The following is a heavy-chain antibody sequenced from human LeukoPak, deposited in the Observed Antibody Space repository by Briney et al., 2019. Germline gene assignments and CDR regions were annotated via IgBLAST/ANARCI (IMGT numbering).Heavy chain of an antibody. D-gene: IGHD6-19*01. CDR1: GFTFDDYG. CDR3: ARDDVAVAGNNWFDP. J-gene: IGHJ5*02. CDR2: INWNGGST. V-gene: IGHV3-20*04. Sequence: PGGSLRLSCAASGFTFDDYGLSWVRQAPGKGLEWVSTINWNGGSTGYADSVKGRFTISRDNAKNSLYLQMNSLRAEDTAVYYCARDDVAVAGNNWFDPWGQGTLVTVSS.